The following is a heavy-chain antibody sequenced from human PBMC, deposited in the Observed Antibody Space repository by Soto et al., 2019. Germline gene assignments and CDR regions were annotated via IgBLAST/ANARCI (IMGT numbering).Heavy chain of an antibody. V-gene: IGHV3-23*01. Sequence: GGSLRLSCASSEFTFSNYAMSSVRQAPGKGLEWVSAISGSGGSTYYADSVKGRFTISRDNSKNTLYLQMNSLRAEDTAVYYCAKVGATTRYYYYYGMDVWGQWTTVTVSS. D-gene: IGHD1-26*01. J-gene: IGHJ6*02. CDR3: AKVGATTRYYYYYGMDV. CDR1: EFTFSNYA. CDR2: ISGSGGST.